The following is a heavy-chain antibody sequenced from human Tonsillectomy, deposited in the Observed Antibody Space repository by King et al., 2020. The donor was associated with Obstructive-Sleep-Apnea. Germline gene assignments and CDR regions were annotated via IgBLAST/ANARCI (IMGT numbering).Heavy chain of an antibody. CDR1: GFMFSYYE. J-gene: IGHJ5*02. CDR2: IRTTSSYI. Sequence: VQLVESGGGFVKPGGSLRLSCAASGFMFSYYEIILIRRAPGEGLGWVSYIRTTSSYIRYADSLKGPFSISRDNAKNSVYLQMNSLRAEDTAMYYCAKVGSFLWFDLWGQGIPVTVSS. V-gene: IGHV3-11*06. CDR3: AKVGSFLWFDL. D-gene: IGHD3-3*01.